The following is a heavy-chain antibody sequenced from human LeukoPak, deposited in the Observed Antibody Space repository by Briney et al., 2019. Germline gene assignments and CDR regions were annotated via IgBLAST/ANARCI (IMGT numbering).Heavy chain of an antibody. Sequence: GGSLRLSCAASGFTVSSNYMSWVRQAPGKGLEWVSAISGSGGSTYYADSVKGRFTISRDDSKNTLYLQMNSLRAEDTAVYNCARDGGYCSSSSCYIYYYMDVWGKGTTVTVSS. V-gene: IGHV3-23*01. CDR2: ISGSGGST. J-gene: IGHJ6*03. CDR3: ARDGGYCSSSSCYIYYYMDV. CDR1: GFTVSSNY. D-gene: IGHD2-2*02.